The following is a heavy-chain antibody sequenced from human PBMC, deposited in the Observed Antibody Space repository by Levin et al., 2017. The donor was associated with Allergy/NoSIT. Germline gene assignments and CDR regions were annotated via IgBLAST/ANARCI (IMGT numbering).Heavy chain of an antibody. CDR3: ARDFQAGYYDSSGYYSYFDY. D-gene: IGHD3-22*01. J-gene: IGHJ4*02. Sequence: ASVKVSCKASGYTFTGYYMHWVRQAPGQGLEWMGWINPNSGGTNYAQKFQGRVTMTRDTSISTAYMELSRLRSDDTAVYYCARDFQAGYYDSSGYYSYFDYWGQGTLVTVSS. V-gene: IGHV1-2*02. CDR1: GYTFTGYY. CDR2: INPNSGGT.